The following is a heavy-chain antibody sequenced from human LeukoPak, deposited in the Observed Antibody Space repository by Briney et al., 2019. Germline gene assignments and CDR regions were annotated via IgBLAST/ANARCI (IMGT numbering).Heavy chain of an antibody. J-gene: IGHJ4*02. Sequence: SQTLSPTCTLSGVSISSGDYSWSWFRQPRGKDLGWIGYIYYSGSTYYNPSLKSRVTISVDTSKNQFSLKLSSVTAADTAVYYCARTEVMDSSGYYYGSFDYWGQGTLVTVSS. D-gene: IGHD3-22*01. CDR1: GVSISSGDYS. CDR2: IYYSGST. V-gene: IGHV4-30-4*08. CDR3: ARTEVMDSSGYYYGSFDY.